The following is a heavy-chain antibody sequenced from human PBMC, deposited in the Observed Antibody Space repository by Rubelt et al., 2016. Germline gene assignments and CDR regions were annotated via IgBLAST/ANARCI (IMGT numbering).Heavy chain of an antibody. V-gene: IGHV1-2*06. J-gene: IGHJ4*02. CDR3: ARVPWELPDY. D-gene: IGHD1-26*01. CDR2: INPNSGGS. Sequence: QVQLVQSGAEVTKPGASVKVSCKASGYTFTSYGISWVRQAPGQGLEWMGRINPNSGGSNLGRRCQGRVTVASETSVSQAYMELSTLRSDATAVDCGARVPWELPDYWGQGTLVTVSS. CDR1: GYTFTSYG.